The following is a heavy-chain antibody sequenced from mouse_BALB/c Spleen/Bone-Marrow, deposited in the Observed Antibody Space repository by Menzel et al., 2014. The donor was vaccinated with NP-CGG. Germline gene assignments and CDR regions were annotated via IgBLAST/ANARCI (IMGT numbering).Heavy chain of an antibody. V-gene: IGHV1S137*01. J-gene: IGHJ3*01. CDR1: GYTFTDYA. CDR3: ASRGGSSWFAY. Sequence: VQLQQSGAKLVRPGVSVKISCKGSGYTFTDYAMHWVKQSHAKSLEWIGVISTYYGDASYNQKFKGKATMTVDKSSSTAYMELARLTSEDSAIYYCASRGGSSWFAYWGQGTLVTVSA. CDR2: ISTYYGDA.